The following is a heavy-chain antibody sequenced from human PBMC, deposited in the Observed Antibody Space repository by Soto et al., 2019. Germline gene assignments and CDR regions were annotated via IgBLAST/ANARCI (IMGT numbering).Heavy chain of an antibody. Sequence: QVQLVQSGAEVKKPESSVRVSCKASGGTFNNYAITWVRQAPGQGLEWMGGTIPMFGTTNYAEKLQGRVTITADESRNTAYMELSSLRSEDTAVYYCTRCGIRYHSIGFYLGIDGMDVWGQGTTVIVSS. CDR3: TRCGIRYHSIGFYLGIDGMDV. CDR2: TIPMFGTT. CDR1: GGTFNNYA. J-gene: IGHJ6*02. D-gene: IGHD3-22*01. V-gene: IGHV1-69*12.